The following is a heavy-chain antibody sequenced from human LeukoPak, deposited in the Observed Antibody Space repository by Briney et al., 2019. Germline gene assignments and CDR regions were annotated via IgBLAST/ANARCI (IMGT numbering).Heavy chain of an antibody. CDR3: ARFLGYCSSTSCYKSGSHY. J-gene: IGHJ4*02. Sequence: PGGSLRLSCAASGFTFSSYWMHWVRQAPGKGLVWVSRINSDGSSTSYADSVKGRFTISRDNAKNTLYLQTNSLRAEDTAVYYCARFLGYCSSTSCYKSGSHYWGQGTLVTVSS. D-gene: IGHD2-2*02. V-gene: IGHV3-74*01. CDR2: INSDGSST. CDR1: GFTFSSYW.